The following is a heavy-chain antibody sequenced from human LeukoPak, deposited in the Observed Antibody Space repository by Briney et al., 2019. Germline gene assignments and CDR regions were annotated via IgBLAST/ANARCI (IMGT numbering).Heavy chain of an antibody. V-gene: IGHV4-38-2*02. CDR2: IYHSGST. CDR1: GYSISSGYH. CDR3: ARDESGNYF. D-gene: IGHD1-26*01. J-gene: IGHJ4*02. Sequence: SETLSLTCNVSGYSISSGYHWGWIRQPPGKGLEWIGSIYHSGSTYYNPFLKSRVTILVDTSKNQFSLRLGSVTAADTAVCYCARDESGNYFWGQGTLVTVSS.